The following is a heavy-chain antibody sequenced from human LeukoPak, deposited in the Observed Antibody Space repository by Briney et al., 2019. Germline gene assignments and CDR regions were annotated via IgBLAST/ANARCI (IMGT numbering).Heavy chain of an antibody. D-gene: IGHD3-22*01. CDR1: GGSITSGTYY. CDR3: ARDRRGYYDSSGYGR. Sequence: SETLSLTCTVSGGSITSGTYYWGWIRQPPGKGLEWIGSIYYSGSTYYNPPLKSRVTISVDTSKDQFSLKLSSVTAADTAVYYCARDRRGYYDSSGYGRWGQGTLVTVSS. V-gene: IGHV4-39*07. J-gene: IGHJ4*02. CDR2: IYYSGST.